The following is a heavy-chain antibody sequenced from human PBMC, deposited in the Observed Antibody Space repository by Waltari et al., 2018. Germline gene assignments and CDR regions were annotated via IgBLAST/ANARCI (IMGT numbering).Heavy chain of an antibody. D-gene: IGHD5-18*01. Sequence: EVQLLESGGGLVQPGGSLRLSCAASGFTFRRYAMSWVRHAPVKGLEWVSAISGSGGSTYYADSVKGRFTISRDNSKNTLYLQINSLRAEDTAVYYCASRGYSYGYDFDYWGQGTLVTVSS. CDR2: ISGSGGST. V-gene: IGHV3-23*01. J-gene: IGHJ4*02. CDR1: GFTFRRYA. CDR3: ASRGYSYGYDFDY.